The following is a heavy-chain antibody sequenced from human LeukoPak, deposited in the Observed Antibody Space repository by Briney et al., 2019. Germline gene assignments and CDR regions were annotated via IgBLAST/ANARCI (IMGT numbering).Heavy chain of an antibody. Sequence: GGSLRLSCTASEFTFSSYEMNWVRQAPGKGLEWVAYISNGGSNIRYADSVKGRLTISRDNANKSLYLQMNSLRAEDTAVYYCARGGSYLSAFDIWGQGTMVTVSS. D-gene: IGHD1-26*01. CDR1: EFTFSSYE. CDR2: ISNGGSNI. J-gene: IGHJ3*02. V-gene: IGHV3-48*03. CDR3: ARGGSYLSAFDI.